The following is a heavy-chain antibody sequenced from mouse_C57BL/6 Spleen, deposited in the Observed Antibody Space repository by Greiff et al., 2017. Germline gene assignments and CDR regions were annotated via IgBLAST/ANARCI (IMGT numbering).Heavy chain of an antibody. CDR1: GYAFSSYW. J-gene: IGHJ1*03. Sequence: VQLQQSGAELVKPGASVKISCKASGYAFSSYWMNWVKQRPGQGLEWIGQIYTGDGDTNYNGKFKGKAPLTADKSSSTAYMQLSSLTSEDSAVYFCARSSLYYYGSRYWYFDVWGTGTTVTVSS. D-gene: IGHD1-1*01. V-gene: IGHV1-80*01. CDR2: IYTGDGDT. CDR3: ARSSLYYYGSRYWYFDV.